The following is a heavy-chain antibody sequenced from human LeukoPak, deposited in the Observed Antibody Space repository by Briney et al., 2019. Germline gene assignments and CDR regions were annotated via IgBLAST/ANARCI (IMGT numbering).Heavy chain of an antibody. CDR3: ARDRDDRHGDYADYYYYGMDV. D-gene: IGHD4-17*01. V-gene: IGHV3-9*01. Sequence: PGRSLRLSCAASGFTFDDYAMHWVRQAPGKGLEWVSGISWNSGSIGYADSVKGRFTISRDNAKNSLYLQMNSLRAEDTAVYYCARDRDDRHGDYADYYYYGMDVWGQGTTVTVSS. J-gene: IGHJ6*02. CDR1: GFTFDDYA. CDR2: ISWNSGSI.